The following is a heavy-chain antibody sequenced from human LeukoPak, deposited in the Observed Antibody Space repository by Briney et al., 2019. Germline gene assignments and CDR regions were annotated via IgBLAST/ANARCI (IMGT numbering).Heavy chain of an antibody. CDR3: ARGDSGYYYGGHFDY. CDR1: GFTFSSYW. Sequence: GGSLRLSCAASGFTFSSYWMSWVRQAPGKGLEWVANIKQDGSEKYYVDSVKGRFTISRDNAKNSLYLQMNSLRAEDTAVYYCARGDSGYYYGGHFDYWGQGTLVTVSS. CDR2: IKQDGSEK. D-gene: IGHD3-22*01. V-gene: IGHV3-7*01. J-gene: IGHJ4*02.